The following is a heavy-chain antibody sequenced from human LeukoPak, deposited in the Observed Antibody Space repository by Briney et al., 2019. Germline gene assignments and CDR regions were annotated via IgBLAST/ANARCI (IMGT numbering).Heavy chain of an antibody. J-gene: IGHJ4*02. D-gene: IGHD4-17*01. V-gene: IGHV1-69*13. CDR3: ARGWVLGYGDYSDLDY. CDR2: IIPIFGTA. Sequence: SVKVSCTASGGTFSSYAISWVRQAPGQGLEWMGGIIPIFGTANYAQKFQGRVTITADESTSTAYMELSSLRSEDTAVYYCARGWVLGYGDYSDLDYWGQGTLVTVSS. CDR1: GGTFSSYA.